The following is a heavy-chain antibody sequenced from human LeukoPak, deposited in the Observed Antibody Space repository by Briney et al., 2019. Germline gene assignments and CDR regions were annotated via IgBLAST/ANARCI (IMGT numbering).Heavy chain of an antibody. CDR2: ISAYNGNT. V-gene: IGHV1-18*01. Sequence: GASVKVSCKASGYTFTSYGISWVRQAPGQGLEWMGWISAYNGNTNYVQKLQGRVTMTTDTSTSIAYMELRSLRSDDTAVYYCARAPQRGSADYWGQGTLVTVSS. J-gene: IGHJ4*02. CDR1: GYTFTSYG. D-gene: IGHD3-10*01. CDR3: ARAPQRGSADY.